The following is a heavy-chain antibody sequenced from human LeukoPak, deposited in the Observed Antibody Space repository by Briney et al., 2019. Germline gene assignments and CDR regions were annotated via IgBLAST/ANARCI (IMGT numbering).Heavy chain of an antibody. D-gene: IGHD1-26*01. J-gene: IGHJ3*02. Sequence: GASVKVSCKASGYTFTTFGISWVRQAPGQGLEWMGWISSYNGNTNYAQKLQGRVTMTTDTSTSTAYMELRSLRSDDTAVYYCARNRAYSGSYFDAFDIWGQGTVVTVSS. V-gene: IGHV1-18*01. CDR1: GYTFTTFG. CDR2: ISSYNGNT. CDR3: ARNRAYSGSYFDAFDI.